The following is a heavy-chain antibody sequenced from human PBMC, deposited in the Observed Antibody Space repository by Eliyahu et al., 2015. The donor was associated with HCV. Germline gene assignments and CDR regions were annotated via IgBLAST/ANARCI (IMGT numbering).Heavy chain of an antibody. V-gene: IGHV3-23*01. CDR2: ISGSGGST. J-gene: IGHJ4*02. Sequence: EVQLLESGGGLVQPGGSLRLSCAASGFTFSSYAMSWVRQAPGKGLEWVSAISGSGGSTYYADSVKGRFTISRDNSKNTLYLQMNSLRAEDTAVYYCAKGKYYDSSGYGLNFDYWGQGTLVTVSS. D-gene: IGHD3-22*01. CDR3: AKGKYYDSSGYGLNFDY. CDR1: GFTFSSYA.